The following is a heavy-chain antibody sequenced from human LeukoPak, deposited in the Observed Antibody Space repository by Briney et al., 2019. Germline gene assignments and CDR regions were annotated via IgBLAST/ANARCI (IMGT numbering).Heavy chain of an antibody. J-gene: IGHJ5*02. Sequence: GESLRISRKGSGYSFTSYWISWMRQMPGKGLEWMGRIDPSDSYTNYSPSFQGHVTISADKSISTAYLQWSSLKASDTATYYCARRFARGPMSFDPWGPGTLVTVSS. D-gene: IGHD1-26*01. CDR1: GYSFTSYW. CDR2: IDPSDSYT. V-gene: IGHV5-10-1*01. CDR3: ARRFARGPMSFDP.